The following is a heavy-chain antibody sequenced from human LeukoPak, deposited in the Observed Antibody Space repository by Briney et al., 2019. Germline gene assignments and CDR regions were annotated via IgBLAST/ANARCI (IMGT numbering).Heavy chain of an antibody. V-gene: IGHV4-30-2*01. CDR2: IYHSGST. J-gene: IGHJ3*02. CDR3: ASKTPTTVTTGWGAFDI. Sequence: SETLSLTCAVSGGSISSGGYSWCWIRQPPGKGLEWIGYIYHSGSTYYNPSLKSRVTISVDRSKNQFSLKLSSVTAANTAVYYCASKTPTTVTTGWGAFDIWGQGTMVTVSS. CDR1: GGSISSGGYS. D-gene: IGHD4-17*01.